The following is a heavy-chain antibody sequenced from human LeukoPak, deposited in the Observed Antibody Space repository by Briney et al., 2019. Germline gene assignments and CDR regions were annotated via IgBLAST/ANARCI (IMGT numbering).Heavy chain of an antibody. CDR2: INHSGST. J-gene: IGHJ6*02. Sequence: PSETLSLTCAVYGGSFSGYYWSWIRQPPGKGLEWIGEINHSGSTNYNASLKSRVTISVDTSKNQFSLKLSSVTAADTAVYYCARVRGYSYGLGVYYYYGMDVWGQGTTVTVSS. V-gene: IGHV4-34*01. CDR1: GGSFSGYY. D-gene: IGHD5-18*01. CDR3: ARVRGYSYGLGVYYYYGMDV.